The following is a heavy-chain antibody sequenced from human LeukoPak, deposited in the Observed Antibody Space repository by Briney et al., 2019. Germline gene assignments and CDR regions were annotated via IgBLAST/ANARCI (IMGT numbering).Heavy chain of an antibody. D-gene: IGHD2-21*02. CDR3: AKERLAYCGGDCYPDAFDI. CDR2: ISGSGGST. Sequence: GGSLRLSCAASGFTFSSYAMSWVRQAPGKGLEWVSAISGSGGSTYYADSVKGRFTTSRDNSKNTLYLQMNSLRAEDTAVYYCAKERLAYCGGDCYPDAFDIWGQGTMVTVSS. CDR1: GFTFSSYA. V-gene: IGHV3-23*01. J-gene: IGHJ3*02.